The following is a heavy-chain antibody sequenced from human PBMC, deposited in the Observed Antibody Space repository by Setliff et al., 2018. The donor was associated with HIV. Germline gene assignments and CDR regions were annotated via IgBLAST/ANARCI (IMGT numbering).Heavy chain of an antibody. CDR2: ISYSGGT. D-gene: IGHD2-2*02. CDR3: ARVPSIETILFDS. CDR1: GGSISSGGYY. V-gene: IGHV4-31*03. Sequence: NPSETLSLTCTVSGGSISSGGYYWSWIRQHPGKGLEWIGYISYSGGTYYKPSLKSRVTISVDTSKNQLSLKLSSVTAADTAVYYCARVPSIETILFDSWGQGTLGTVSS. J-gene: IGHJ4*02.